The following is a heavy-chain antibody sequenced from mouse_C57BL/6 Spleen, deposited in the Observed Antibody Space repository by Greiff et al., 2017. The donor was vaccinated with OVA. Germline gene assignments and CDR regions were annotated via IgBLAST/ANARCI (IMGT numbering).Heavy chain of an antibody. CDR1: GYTFTSYW. Sequence: VQLQQPGAELVKPGASVKLSCKASGYTFTSYWMQWVKQRPGQGLEWIGEIDPSDSYTNYNQKFKGKATLTVDTSSSTAYTQRSSLTSEDSAVYYCARSKRGFAYWGQGTLVTVSA. CDR3: ARSKRGFAY. V-gene: IGHV1-50*01. J-gene: IGHJ3*01. CDR2: IDPSDSYT.